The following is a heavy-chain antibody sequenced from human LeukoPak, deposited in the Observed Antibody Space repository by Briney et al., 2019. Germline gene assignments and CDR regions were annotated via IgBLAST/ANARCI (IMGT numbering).Heavy chain of an antibody. D-gene: IGHD2-2*02. CDR1: GFTFSSYA. CDR2: ISYDGSNK. J-gene: IGHJ4*02. Sequence: GGSLRLSCAASGFTFSSYAMHWVRQAPGKGLEWVAVISYDGSNKYYADSVKGRFTISRDSSKNTLYLQMNSLRADDTAVYYCARKPPNVVVPAAIVDYWGQGTLVTVSS. V-gene: IGHV3-30-3*01. CDR3: ARKPPNVVVPAAIVDY.